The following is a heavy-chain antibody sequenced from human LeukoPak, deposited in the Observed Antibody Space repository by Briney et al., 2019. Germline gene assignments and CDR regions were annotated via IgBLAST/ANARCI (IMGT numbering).Heavy chain of an antibody. CDR3: AAQGIAAD. J-gene: IGHJ4*02. Sequence: PGGSLRLSCAASGFTFSDYYMSWIRQAPGKGLEWLSYISTSSTYTNYVDSVKGRFTISRDNAKNSLYLQMNSLRAEDSALYYCAAQGIAADWGQGTLVTVSS. V-gene: IGHV3-11*03. D-gene: IGHD6-13*01. CDR1: GFTFSDYY. CDR2: ISTSSTYT.